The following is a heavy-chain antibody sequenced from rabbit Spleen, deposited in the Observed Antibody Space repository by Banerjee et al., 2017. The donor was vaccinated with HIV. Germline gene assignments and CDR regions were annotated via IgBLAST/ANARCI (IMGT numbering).Heavy chain of an antibody. CDR3: VREVAARFHL. CDR1: GFDCSSYG. Sequence: QEQLKETGGGLGQPGRSLTLSCKASGFDCSSYGVSWVRQAPGKGLEWIGYIDPIFHITTSANWVNGRFSISRENTQNMVYLQLNSLTAADTATYFCVREVAARFHLWGQGTLVTVS. V-gene: IGHV1S47*01. D-gene: IGHD4-1*01. J-gene: IGHJ4*01. CDR2: IDPIFHIT.